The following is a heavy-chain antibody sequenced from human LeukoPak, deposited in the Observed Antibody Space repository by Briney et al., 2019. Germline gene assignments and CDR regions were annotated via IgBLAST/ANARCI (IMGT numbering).Heavy chain of an antibody. D-gene: IGHD2-21*02. CDR3: ARMVVTAYYFDY. CDR1: GFTFSSYS. Sequence: GGSLRLSCAASGFTFSSYSMNWVRQAPGKALEWVSSISSSSSYIYYADSVKGRFTISRDNAKNSLYLQMNSLRAEDTAVYYCARMVVTAYYFDYWGQGTLVTVSS. CDR2: ISSSSSYI. J-gene: IGHJ4*02. V-gene: IGHV3-21*01.